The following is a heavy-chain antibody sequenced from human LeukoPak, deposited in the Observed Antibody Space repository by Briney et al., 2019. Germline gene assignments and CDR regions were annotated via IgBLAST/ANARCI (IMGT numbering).Heavy chain of an antibody. CDR3: ARESGGEPAAFDPPDH. CDR1: GYTFTGYY. CDR2: INPNSGGT. Sequence: ASVKVSCKASGYTFTGYYMHWVRQAPGQGLEWMGRINPNSGGTNYAQKFQGRVTMTRDTSISTAYMELSRLRSDDTAVYYCARESGGEPAAFDPPDHWGQGTLVTVSS. V-gene: IGHV1-2*06. D-gene: IGHD2-2*01. J-gene: IGHJ4*02.